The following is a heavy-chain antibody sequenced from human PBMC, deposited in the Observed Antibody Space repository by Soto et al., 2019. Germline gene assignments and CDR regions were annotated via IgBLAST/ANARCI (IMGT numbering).Heavy chain of an antibody. CDR2: ISSSSTI. J-gene: IGHJ6*03. CDR1: GFTFSSYS. CDR3: ARVASGYYPHYYYYYMDV. Sequence: EVQLVESGGGLVQPGGSLRLSCAASGFTFSSYSMNWVRQAPGKGLEWVSYISSSSTIYYADSVKGRFTISRDNAKNSLYLQMNSLRAEDTAVYYCARVASGYYPHYYYYYMDVWGKGTTVTVSS. V-gene: IGHV3-48*01. D-gene: IGHD3-22*01.